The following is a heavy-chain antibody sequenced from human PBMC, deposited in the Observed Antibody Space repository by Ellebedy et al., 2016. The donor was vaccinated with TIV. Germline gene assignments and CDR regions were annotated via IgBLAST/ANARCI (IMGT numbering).Heavy chain of an antibody. V-gene: IGHV3-23*01. CDR2: ISGSTYTT. D-gene: IGHD3-10*01. CDR1: GFSLSSFA. Sequence: ESLKISCAASGFSLSSFAMSWVRQAPGKGLEWVSDISGSTYTTNYADSVKGRFTISRDNSKNTLYLQMKSLSAEDTAIYYCARYRESGSYYIPTDAFDIWGQGTMVAVSS. CDR3: ARYRESGSYYIPTDAFDI. J-gene: IGHJ3*02.